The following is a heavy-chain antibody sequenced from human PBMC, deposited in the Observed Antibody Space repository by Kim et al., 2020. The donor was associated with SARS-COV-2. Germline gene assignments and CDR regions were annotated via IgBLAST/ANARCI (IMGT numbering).Heavy chain of an antibody. CDR3: ARGRRHVGFTLLWFGELFDY. D-gene: IGHD3-10*01. CDR2: INHSGST. J-gene: IGHJ4*02. V-gene: IGHV4-34*01. Sequence: SETLSLTCAVYGGSFSGYYWSWIRQPPGKGLEWIGEINHSGSTNYNPSLKSRVTISVDTSKNQFSLKLSSVTAADTAVYYCARGRRHVGFTLLWFGELFDYWGQGTLVTVSS. CDR1: GGSFSGYY.